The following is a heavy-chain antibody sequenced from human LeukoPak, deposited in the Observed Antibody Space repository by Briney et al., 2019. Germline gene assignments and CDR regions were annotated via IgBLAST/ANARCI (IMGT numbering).Heavy chain of an antibody. Sequence: PSETLSLTCTVSGGSISSSSYYWGWIRQPPGKGLEWIGSIYYSGSTYYNPSLKSRVTISVDTSKNQFSLKLSSVTAADTAVYYCASYDFLDSSGYYYVGPQPSWGQGTLVTVSS. CDR3: ASYDFLDSSGYYYVGPQPS. CDR1: GGSISSSSYY. V-gene: IGHV4-39*01. CDR2: IYYSGST. J-gene: IGHJ4*02. D-gene: IGHD3-22*01.